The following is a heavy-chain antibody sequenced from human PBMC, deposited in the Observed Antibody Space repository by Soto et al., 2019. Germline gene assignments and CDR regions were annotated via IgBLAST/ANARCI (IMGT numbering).Heavy chain of an antibody. Sequence: QVHLVQSGAEVKKPGASEKVSCKASGYTFIYYTMHWLRQAPGQRPEWMGWVNADNGDTRYSQKFQGRLTMTRDTSASTIYVELSSLTSEDTAVYFRARGPSSGSFDFWGQGTLVTVSS. J-gene: IGHJ4*02. CDR3: ARGPSSGSFDF. CDR1: GYTFIYYT. D-gene: IGHD6-19*01. V-gene: IGHV1-3*01. CDR2: VNADNGDT.